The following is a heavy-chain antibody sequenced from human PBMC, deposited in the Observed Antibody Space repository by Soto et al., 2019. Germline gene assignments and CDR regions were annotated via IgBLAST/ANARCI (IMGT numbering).Heavy chain of an antibody. J-gene: IGHJ4*02. V-gene: IGHV4-39*01. D-gene: IGHD4-17*01. CDR1: GGSISSSSYY. CDR3: ARHILENYGDYPYYFDY. CDR2: IYYSGST. Sequence: SETLSLTCTVSGGSISSSSYYWGWIRQPPGKGLEWIGSIYYSGSTYYNPSLKSRVTISVDTSKNQFSLKLSSVTAADTAVYYCARHILENYGDYPYYFDYWGQGTLVTVSS.